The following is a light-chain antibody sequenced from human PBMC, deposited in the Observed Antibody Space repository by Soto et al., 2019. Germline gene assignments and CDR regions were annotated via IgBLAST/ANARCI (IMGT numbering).Light chain of an antibody. Sequence: ETVMTQSPATLSVPPGGRATLSCRASQSISDTLAWYQQKPGQAPRLLIHGASTRATGFPARFSGSGSGTDFTLTISSLQSEDFAIYYCQQYNNWPWTFGQGTKVDIK. CDR3: QQYNNWPWT. CDR1: QSISDT. CDR2: GAS. V-gene: IGKV3-15*01. J-gene: IGKJ1*01.